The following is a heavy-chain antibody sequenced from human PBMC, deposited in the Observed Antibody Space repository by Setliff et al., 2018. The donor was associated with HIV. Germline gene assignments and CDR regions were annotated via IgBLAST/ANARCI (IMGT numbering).Heavy chain of an antibody. J-gene: IGHJ6*03. Sequence: SETLSLTCAVYGGSFSGYYWSWIRQPPGKGLECIGEINHSGSTNHNPSLKSRVTISVDTSKKQFSLRLSSVTAADTAVYYCVGSTIAAAVYYYYYYMDVWGKGTTVTVSS. D-gene: IGHD6-13*01. V-gene: IGHV4-34*01. CDR2: INHSGST. CDR1: GGSFSGYY. CDR3: VGSTIAAAVYYYYYYMDV.